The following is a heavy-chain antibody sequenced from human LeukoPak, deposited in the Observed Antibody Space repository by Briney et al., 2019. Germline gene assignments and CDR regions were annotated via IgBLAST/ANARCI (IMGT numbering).Heavy chain of an antibody. CDR2: IKQDGSQK. D-gene: IGHD3-3*01. J-gene: IGHJ4*02. V-gene: IGHV3-7*03. CDR1: GFTFSSYS. CDR3: ARERVTIFGTVQRFFDY. Sequence: QPGGSLRLSCAASGFTFSSYSMNSVRQAPGKGLEWVANIKQDGSQKYYVDSVKGRFTISRDNAKNSLFLQMNSLRAEDTAFYYCARERVTIFGTVQRFFDYWGQGTLVTVSS.